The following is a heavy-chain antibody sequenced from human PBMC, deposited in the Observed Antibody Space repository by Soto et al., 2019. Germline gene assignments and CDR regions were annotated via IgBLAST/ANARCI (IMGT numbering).Heavy chain of an antibody. V-gene: IGHV3-33*01. D-gene: IGHD3-10*01. Sequence: GGSLRLSCAASGFTFSSYGMHWVRQAPGKGLEWVAVIWYDGSNKYYADSVKGRFTISRDNSKNTLYLQMNSLRAEDTAVYYCARVGSGFHEYYFDYWGQGTLVTVSS. CDR2: IWYDGSNK. CDR1: GFTFSSYG. CDR3: ARVGSGFHEYYFDY. J-gene: IGHJ4*02.